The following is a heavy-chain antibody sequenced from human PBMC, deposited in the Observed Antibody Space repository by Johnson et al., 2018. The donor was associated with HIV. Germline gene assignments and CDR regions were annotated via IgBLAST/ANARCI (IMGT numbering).Heavy chain of an antibody. J-gene: IGHJ3*02. V-gene: IGHV3-9*01. Sequence: EVQLVESGGGLVQPGRSLRLSCAASGFTFDDYAMHWVRQAPGKGLEWVSGISWNSGSIDYADSVKARFTISRDNAKNSLYLQMNNLRAEDTAVYYCARDGYSSGWYGNDAFDIWGQGTMVTVSS. CDR3: ARDGYSSGWYGNDAFDI. D-gene: IGHD6-19*01. CDR2: ISWNSGSI. CDR1: GFTFDDYA.